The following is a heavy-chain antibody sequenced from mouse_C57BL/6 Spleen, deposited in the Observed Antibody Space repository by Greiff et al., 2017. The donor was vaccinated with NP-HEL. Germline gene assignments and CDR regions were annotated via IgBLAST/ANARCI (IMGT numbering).Heavy chain of an antibody. D-gene: IGHD2-5*01. J-gene: IGHJ3*01. Sequence: VHVKQSGPELVKPGASVKISCKASGYSFTDYNMNWVKQSNGKSLEWIGVINPNYGTTSYNQKFKGKATLTVDQSSSTAYMQLNSLTSEDSAVYYCARVGRYSNPFAYWGQGTLVTVSA. CDR3: ARVGRYSNPFAY. CDR1: GYSFTDYN. V-gene: IGHV1-39*01. CDR2: INPNYGTT.